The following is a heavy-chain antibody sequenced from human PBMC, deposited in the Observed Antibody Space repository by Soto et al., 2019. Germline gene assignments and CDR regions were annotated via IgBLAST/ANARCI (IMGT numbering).Heavy chain of an antibody. V-gene: IGHV3-23*01. CDR1: GFTFGTYA. Sequence: EVQLLQSGGGLVQPGGSLRLSCAASGFTFGTYAMTWVRQAPGRGLEWVSAISVSGDNTYYADSVKGRFTISRDNSKNTLYLQVNSLRAEDTALSYCAKDRDGWDFDRWGRGTLVTVSS. J-gene: IGHJ2*01. CDR2: ISVSGDNT. CDR3: AKDRDGWDFDR.